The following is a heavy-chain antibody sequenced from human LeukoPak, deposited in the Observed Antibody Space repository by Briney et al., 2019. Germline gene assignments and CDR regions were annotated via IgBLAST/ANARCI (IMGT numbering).Heavy chain of an antibody. Sequence: GGSLRLSCAASGFTFSSYSMNWVRQAPGKGLEWVSSISSSSSYIYYADSVKGRFTISRDNAKNSLYLQMNSLKAEDTAVYYCARDRGHSWFDPWGQGTLVTVSS. D-gene: IGHD3-10*01. V-gene: IGHV3-21*01. J-gene: IGHJ5*02. CDR1: GFTFSSYS. CDR2: ISSSSSYI. CDR3: ARDRGHSWFDP.